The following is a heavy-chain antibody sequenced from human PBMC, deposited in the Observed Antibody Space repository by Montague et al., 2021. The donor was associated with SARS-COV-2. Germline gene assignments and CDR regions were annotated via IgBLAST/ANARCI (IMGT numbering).Heavy chain of an antibody. Sequence: SETLSLTCTVSGGSTNNFYWSWIRQPPGKGLEWIGYIYYSGGTDYNPSLKSRVTISIDTSRNQFSLNLTSVTAADTVVYYCARTSLASASCRFDPWGQGTLVTVSS. J-gene: IGHJ5*02. CDR3: ARTSLASASCRFDP. V-gene: IGHV4-59*01. D-gene: IGHD3-16*02. CDR2: IYYSGGT. CDR1: GGSTNNFY.